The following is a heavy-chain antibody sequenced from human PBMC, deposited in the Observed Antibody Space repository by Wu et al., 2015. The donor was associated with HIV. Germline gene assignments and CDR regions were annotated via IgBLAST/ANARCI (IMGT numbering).Heavy chain of an antibody. CDR2: IIPIFGTA. V-gene: IGHV1-69*01. CDR1: GGTFSSYA. Sequence: QVQLVQSGAEVKKPGASVKVSCKASGGTFSSYAISWVRQAPGQGLEWMGGIIPIFGTANYAQKFQGRVTITADESTSTAYMELSSLRSEDTAVYYCARTKITIFGVAPDDYYYYMDVWGKGTTVTVSS. J-gene: IGHJ6*03. D-gene: IGHD3-3*01. CDR3: ARTKITIFGVAPDDYYYYMDV.